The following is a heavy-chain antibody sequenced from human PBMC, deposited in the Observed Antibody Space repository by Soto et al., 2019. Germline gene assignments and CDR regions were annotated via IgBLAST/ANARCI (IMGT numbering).Heavy chain of an antibody. D-gene: IGHD3-10*01. Sequence: PSETLSLTCTVSGGSISSGGYYWSWIRQHPGKGLEWIGYIYYSGSTYYNPSLKSRVTISVDTSKNQFSLKLSSVTAADTAVYYCASRVASRITMVRGRASSRGYMDVWGKGTTVTVSS. CDR2: IYYSGST. CDR3: ASRVASRITMVRGRASSRGYMDV. CDR1: GGSISSGGYY. V-gene: IGHV4-31*03. J-gene: IGHJ6*03.